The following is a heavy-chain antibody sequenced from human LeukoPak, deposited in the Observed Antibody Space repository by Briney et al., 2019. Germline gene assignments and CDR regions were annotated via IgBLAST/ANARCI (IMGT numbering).Heavy chain of an antibody. J-gene: IGHJ4*02. CDR2: INPNSGGT. D-gene: IGHD2-8*01. Sequence: GASVKVSCKVYGYILTELSMHWVRQAPGQGIEWMGWINPNSGGTNYAQKFQGRVTMTRDTSISTAYMELSRLRSDDTAVYYCARELLDCTNGVCYWSFDYWGQGTLVTVSS. CDR1: GYILTELS. V-gene: IGHV1-2*02. CDR3: ARELLDCTNGVCYWSFDY.